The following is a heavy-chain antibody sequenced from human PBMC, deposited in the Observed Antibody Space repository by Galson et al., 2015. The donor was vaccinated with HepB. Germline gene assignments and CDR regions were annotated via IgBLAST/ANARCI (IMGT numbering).Heavy chain of an antibody. Sequence: SLRLSCAASGFTFSLYDMHWVRQVPGKGLEWVSGIGGAGFAYYAGSVKGRFTISRENGKSPLFLQMNSLRPGDTAVYYCARGVGGYSRNWIISYYGMDVWGQGTTVTVSS. CDR2: IGGAGFA. D-gene: IGHD6-13*01. J-gene: IGHJ6*02. V-gene: IGHV3-13*04. CDR1: GFTFSLYD. CDR3: ARGVGGYSRNWIISYYGMDV.